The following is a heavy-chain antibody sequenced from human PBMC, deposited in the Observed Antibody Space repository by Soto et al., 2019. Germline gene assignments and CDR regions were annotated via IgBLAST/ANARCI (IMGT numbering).Heavy chain of an antibody. J-gene: IGHJ4*02. CDR2: IDGVGTVI. D-gene: IGHD2-15*01. Sequence: GGSLRLSCAASGFTFSSYWMHWARQAPGKGLVWLSSIDGVGTVIPHADSVKGRFTVSSDNAKNTLYLQMNSLRAEDTAVYYCVFFFCSGGLRNVFYFCXQGSSVPVSS. V-gene: IGHV3-74*01. CDR1: GFTFSSYW. CDR3: VFFFCSGGLRNVFYF.